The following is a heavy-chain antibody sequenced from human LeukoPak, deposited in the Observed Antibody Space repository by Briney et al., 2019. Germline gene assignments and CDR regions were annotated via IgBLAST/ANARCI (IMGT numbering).Heavy chain of an antibody. CDR1: GYTFTSYY. Sequence: ASVKVSCKASGYTFTSYYMHWVRQAPGQGLEWMGIINPSGGSTSYAQKFQGRVTMTRDMSTSTVYMELSSLRSEDTAVYYCAKDPSLYYYDSSGYYFPHYFDYWGQGTLVTVSS. D-gene: IGHD3-22*01. CDR2: INPSGGST. CDR3: AKDPSLYYYDSSGYYFPHYFDY. J-gene: IGHJ4*02. V-gene: IGHV1-46*01.